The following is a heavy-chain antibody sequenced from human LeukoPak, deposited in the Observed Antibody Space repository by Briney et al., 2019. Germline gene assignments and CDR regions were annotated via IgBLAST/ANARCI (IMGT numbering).Heavy chain of an antibody. CDR1: GFTFSSYD. CDR2: ISYDGSNK. V-gene: IGHV3-30-3*01. D-gene: IGHD5-18*01. J-gene: IGHJ4*02. Sequence: PGGSLRLSCAASGFTFSSYDMHWVRQAPGKGLEWVAVISYDGSNKYYADSVKGRFTISRDNSKNTLYLQMNSLRAEDTAVYYCVRDGEYSHGIDFDYWGQGTLVTVSP. CDR3: VRDGEYSHGIDFDY.